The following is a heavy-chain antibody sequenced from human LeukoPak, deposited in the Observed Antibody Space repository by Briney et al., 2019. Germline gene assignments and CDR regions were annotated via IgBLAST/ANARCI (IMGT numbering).Heavy chain of an antibody. V-gene: IGHV1-2*06. CDR3: ARDPVAGDLFDY. CDR2: INPNSGGT. Sequence: ASVKVSCKASGYTFTGYYMHWVRQAPGQGLERMGRINPNSGGTNYAQKFQGRVTMTRDTSISTAYMELSRLRSGDTAVYYCARDPVAGDLFDYWGQGTLVTVSS. D-gene: IGHD6-19*01. CDR1: GYTFTGYY. J-gene: IGHJ4*02.